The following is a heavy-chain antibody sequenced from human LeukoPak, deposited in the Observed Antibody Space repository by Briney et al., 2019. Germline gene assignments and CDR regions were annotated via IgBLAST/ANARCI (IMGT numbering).Heavy chain of an antibody. Sequence: PGGSLRLSCVASGFIFRNYGMHWVRQAPGKGLDWVALISFDGSSTYYADFVKGRFTISRDNSKSTLYLQMNSLSAEDSAVFFCAALSGPDSYSFDYWGQGALVTVSS. CDR2: ISFDGSST. V-gene: IGHV3-30*03. J-gene: IGHJ4*02. CDR3: AALSGPDSYSFDY. CDR1: GFIFRNYG. D-gene: IGHD3-3*01.